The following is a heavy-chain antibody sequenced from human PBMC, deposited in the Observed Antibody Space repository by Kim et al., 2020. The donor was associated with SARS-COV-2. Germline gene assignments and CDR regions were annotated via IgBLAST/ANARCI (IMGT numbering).Heavy chain of an antibody. CDR1: GFTFSSYA. V-gene: IGHV3-30-3*01. J-gene: IGHJ4*02. D-gene: IGHD1-26*01. Sequence: GGSLRLSCAASGFTFSSYAMHWVRQAPGKGLEWVAVISYDGSNKYYADSVKGRFTISRDNSKNTLYLQMNSLRAEDTAVYYCARSPGAPIKYYFDYWGQGTLVTVSS. CDR2: ISYDGSNK. CDR3: ARSPGAPIKYYFDY.